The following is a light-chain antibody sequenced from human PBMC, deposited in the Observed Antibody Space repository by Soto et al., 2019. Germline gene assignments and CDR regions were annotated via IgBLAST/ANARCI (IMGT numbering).Light chain of an antibody. J-gene: IGKJ1*01. V-gene: IGKV3-20*01. Sequence: IVLTQSPGTRSWSPGGRATVCFMASQSVSNNYLAWYQQKPGQPPNLLIFGASHRAPDIPDRFSGSGSGTDFTLTISRLEPEDFAVYYCQQYGGSVQTFGQGTKVDI. CDR3: QQYGGSVQT. CDR2: GAS. CDR1: QSVSNNY.